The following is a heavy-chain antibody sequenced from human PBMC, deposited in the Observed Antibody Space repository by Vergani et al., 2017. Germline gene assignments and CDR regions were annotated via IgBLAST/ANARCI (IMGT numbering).Heavy chain of an antibody. CDR2: IYPGDSGV. Sequence: EKPLVQSGSETKKPGESLKISCQAFGYIFSNFWIGWVRHRPGRGLEWMGFIYPGDSGVKSNPTFRGQVIFSVDTSVNTAYLQLRSLQASDTATYFFASRRHGSYNGGALQLWGQGTNITVSS. V-gene: IGHV5-51*01. D-gene: IGHD3-10*01. CDR3: ASRRHGSYNGGALQL. J-gene: IGHJ3*01. CDR1: GYIFSNFW.